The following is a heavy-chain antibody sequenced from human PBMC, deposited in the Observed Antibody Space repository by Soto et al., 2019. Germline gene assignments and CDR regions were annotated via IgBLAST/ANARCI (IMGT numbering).Heavy chain of an antibody. D-gene: IGHD3-10*01. V-gene: IGHV2-5*02. J-gene: IGHJ4*02. CDR3: AHRPPYGSGSYVWGY. CDR2: IYWDDDK. CDR1: GFSLSTSGVG. Sequence: QITLKESGPTLVKPTQTLTLTCTFSGFSLSTSGVGVGWIRQPPGKALEWLALIYWDDDKRYSPSLQSRLTITKDTSKNPVVLTMTNMDPVDTATYYCAHRPPYGSGSYVWGYWGQGTLVTVSS.